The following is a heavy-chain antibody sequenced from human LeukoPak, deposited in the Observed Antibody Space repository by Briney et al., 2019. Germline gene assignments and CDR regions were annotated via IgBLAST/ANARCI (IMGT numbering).Heavy chain of an antibody. D-gene: IGHD6-19*01. J-gene: IGHJ4*02. V-gene: IGHV1-69*05. CDR2: IIPIFGTA. CDR1: GGTFSSYA. CDR3: ASSGDGIAVAGTMNDY. Sequence: SMKVSCKASGGTFSSYAISWVRQAPGQGLEWMGGIIPIFGTANYAQKFQGRVTITTDESTSTAYMELSSLRSEDTAVYYCASSGDGIAVAGTMNDYWGQGTLVTVSS.